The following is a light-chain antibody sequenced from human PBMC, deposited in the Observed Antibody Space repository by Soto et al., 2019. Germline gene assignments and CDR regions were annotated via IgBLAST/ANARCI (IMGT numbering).Light chain of an antibody. Sequence: QSVLTQPPSASGSPGQSVTISCTGTGSDVGGYNYVSWYQHHPGKAPKLMLYEVSTRPSGVPDRFSGSKSGNTASLTVSGLQAEDEADYYCSSYAGSNIYVVFGGGTKLTVL. V-gene: IGLV2-8*01. CDR3: SSYAGSNIYVV. CDR2: EVS. J-gene: IGLJ2*01. CDR1: GSDVGGYNY.